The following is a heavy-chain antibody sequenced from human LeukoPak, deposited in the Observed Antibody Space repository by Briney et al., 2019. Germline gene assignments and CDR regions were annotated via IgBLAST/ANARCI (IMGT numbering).Heavy chain of an antibody. CDR1: GFTFSSYA. D-gene: IGHD3-10*01. CDR2: ISGSGGST. CDR3: AKDLGPYGSGSCSYGWFDP. V-gene: IGHV3-23*01. J-gene: IGHJ5*02. Sequence: GGSLRLSCAASGFTFSSYAMSWVRQAPGKGLEWVSAISGSGGSTYYADSVKGRFTISRDNSKNTLYLQMNSLRAEDTAVYYCAKDLGPYGSGSCSYGWFDPWGQGTLVTVSS.